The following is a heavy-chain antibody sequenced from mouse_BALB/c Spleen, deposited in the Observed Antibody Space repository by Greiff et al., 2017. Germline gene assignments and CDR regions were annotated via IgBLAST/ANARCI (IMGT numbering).Heavy chain of an antibody. CDR1: GFTFSSYT. Sequence: EVMLVESGGGLVQPGGSLKLSCAASGFTFSSYTMSWVRQTPEKRLEWVAYISNGGGSTYYPDTVKGRFTISRDNAKNTLFLQMTSLRSEDTAMYYCARRDYYGSSYFDYWGQGTTLTVSS. V-gene: IGHV5-12-2*01. CDR3: ARRDYYGSSYFDY. CDR2: ISNGGGST. J-gene: IGHJ2*01. D-gene: IGHD1-1*01.